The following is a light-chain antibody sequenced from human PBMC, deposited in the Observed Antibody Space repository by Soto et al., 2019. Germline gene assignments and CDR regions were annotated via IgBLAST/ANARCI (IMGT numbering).Light chain of an antibody. Sequence: QSVLNQPASVTGSPGQSITISCTGTSSDVGGYNYVSWYQQHPGKAPKLMIYDVSNRPSGVSNRFSGSKSGNTASLTISGLQAEDEADDYCSSYEISSIVPYVFVTRSVVTVL. J-gene: IGLJ1*01. CDR2: DVS. CDR3: SSYEISSIVPYV. V-gene: IGLV2-14*01. CDR1: SSDVGGYNY.